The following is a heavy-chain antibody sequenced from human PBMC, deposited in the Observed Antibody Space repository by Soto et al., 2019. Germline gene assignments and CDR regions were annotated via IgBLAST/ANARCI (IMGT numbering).Heavy chain of an antibody. Sequence: QVQLVESGGGVVQPGRSLRLSCAASGFTFSSYAMHWVRQAPGKGLEWVAVISYDGSNKYYAASVKGRFTISRDNSKNTLYLQMNSLRAEDTAVYYCARGLNYDSSGPEGQGAFDIWGQGTMVTVSS. D-gene: IGHD3-22*01. CDR1: GFTFSSYA. J-gene: IGHJ3*02. CDR2: ISYDGSNK. V-gene: IGHV3-30-3*01. CDR3: ARGLNYDSSGPEGQGAFDI.